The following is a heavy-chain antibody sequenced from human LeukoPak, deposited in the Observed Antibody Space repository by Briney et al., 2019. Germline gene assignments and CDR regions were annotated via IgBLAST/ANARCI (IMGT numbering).Heavy chain of an antibody. CDR3: TREPSPVGGY. CDR1: GFTFSSYG. J-gene: IGHJ4*02. Sequence: GGSLRLSCAASGFTFSSYGMHWVRQAPGKGLEWVAFIRYDGSNKYYADSVKGRFTISRDNSKNTLYLQMNSLRAEDTAVYYCTREPSPVGGYWGQGTLVTVSS. CDR2: IRYDGSNK. V-gene: IGHV3-30*02.